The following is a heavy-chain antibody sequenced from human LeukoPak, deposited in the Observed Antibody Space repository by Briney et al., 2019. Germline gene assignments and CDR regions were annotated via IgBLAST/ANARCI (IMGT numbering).Heavy chain of an antibody. CDR3: ARASYDVLTG. J-gene: IGHJ4*02. CDR1: GFTFSNYE. CDR2: IAPSYTT. D-gene: IGHD3-9*01. V-gene: IGHV3-69-1*02. Sequence: PGGSLRLSCAASGFTFSNYELNWVRQAPGKGLEWVSSIAPSYTTYYADSVKGRFIISRDNAKNSLYLQMNTLRTEDTAVYYCARASYDVLTGWGQGTLVAVSS.